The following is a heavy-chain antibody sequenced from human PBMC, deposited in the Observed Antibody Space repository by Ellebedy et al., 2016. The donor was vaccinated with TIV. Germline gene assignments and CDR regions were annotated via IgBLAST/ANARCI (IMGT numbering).Heavy chain of an antibody. J-gene: IGHJ5*02. CDR2: ITSSGDRT. CDR3: ARELTRYYFGSGIA. V-gene: IGHV3-23*01. Sequence: GESLKISXATSGFTFSSYAMTWVRQAPGKGLEWVSSITSSGDRTNYADSVKGRFTISRDNFKSTLFLQMNTLTAEDTAVYYCARELTRYYFGSGIAWGQGTLVTVSS. CDR1: GFTFSSYA. D-gene: IGHD3-10*01.